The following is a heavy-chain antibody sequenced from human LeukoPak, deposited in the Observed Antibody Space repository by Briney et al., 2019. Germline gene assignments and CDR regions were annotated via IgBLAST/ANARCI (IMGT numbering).Heavy chain of an antibody. Sequence: GRSLRLSCAASGFTFDDYAMHWVRQAPGKGLEWVSSISSSSSYIYYADSVKGRFTISRDNAKNSLYLQMNSLRAEDTAVYYCARAPAYYDFWSIDYWGQGTLVTVSS. V-gene: IGHV3-21*01. J-gene: IGHJ4*02. CDR3: ARAPAYYDFWSIDY. CDR1: GFTFDDYA. D-gene: IGHD3-3*01. CDR2: ISSSSSYI.